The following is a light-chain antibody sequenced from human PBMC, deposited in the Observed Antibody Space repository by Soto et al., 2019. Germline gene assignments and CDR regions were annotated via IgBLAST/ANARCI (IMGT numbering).Light chain of an antibody. CDR3: SAWDDTLKGGV. J-gene: IGLJ3*02. CDR1: SSNIGTNS. V-gene: IGLV1-44*01. Sequence: QSVLTQPPSASGTPGQRVSISCSGSSSNIGTNSVNWYQQFPNSAPKVLVYSNNHRPSGVPDRFSASKSATSASLAISGLQFEDEADYYCSAWDDTLKGGVFGGGTKVTVL. CDR2: SNN.